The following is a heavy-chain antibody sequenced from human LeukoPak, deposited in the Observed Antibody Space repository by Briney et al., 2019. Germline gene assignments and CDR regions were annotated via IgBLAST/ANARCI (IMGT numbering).Heavy chain of an antibody. J-gene: IGHJ4*02. Sequence: GGSLRLSCAASGFTVSSNYMSWVRQAPGKGLEWVSIIYTTGAKYYADSVKGRFTISRDNSKHTLYLQMNSLRAEDTAVYYCARGSDGWFAFDYWGQGILVTVSS. V-gene: IGHV3-66*01. CDR1: GFTVSSNY. D-gene: IGHD6-19*01. CDR2: IYTTGAK. CDR3: ARGSDGWFAFDY.